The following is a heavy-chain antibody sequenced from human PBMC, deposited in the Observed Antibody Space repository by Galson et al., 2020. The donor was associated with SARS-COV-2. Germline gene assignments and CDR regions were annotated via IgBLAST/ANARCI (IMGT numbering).Heavy chain of an antibody. CDR1: GFTFSSYA. J-gene: IGHJ4*02. D-gene: IGHD1-26*01. Sequence: TGGSLRLSCAASGFTFSSYAMHWVRQAPGKGLEWVAVISYDGSNKYYADSVKGQFTISRDNSKNTLYLQMNSLRAEDTAVYYCARPSSGSYWAYFDYWGQGTLVTVSS. CDR3: ARPSSGSYWAYFDY. V-gene: IGHV3-30-3*01. CDR2: ISYDGSNK.